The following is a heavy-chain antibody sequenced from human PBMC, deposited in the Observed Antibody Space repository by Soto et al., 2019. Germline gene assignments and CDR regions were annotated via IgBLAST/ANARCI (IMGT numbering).Heavy chain of an antibody. J-gene: IGHJ6*02. CDR2: ISAYNGNT. CDR1: GYSFTTYG. CDR3: ASEGPAPSSYDGMDV. Sequence: QVQLVQSGGEVKKPGASVKVSCKTSGYSFTTYGISWVRQAPGQGLEWRGWISAYNGNTNYAQKLQGRVTMTTHTSTSTAYLEVRSLRSDDTAVYCCASEGPAPSSYDGMDVWGQGSTVTVSS. V-gene: IGHV1-18*01.